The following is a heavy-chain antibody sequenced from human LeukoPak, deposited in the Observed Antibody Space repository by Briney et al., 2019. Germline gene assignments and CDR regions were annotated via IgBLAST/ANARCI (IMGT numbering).Heavy chain of an antibody. CDR3: AGYKRIPLDY. V-gene: IGHV4-59*01. Sequence: TSSETLSLTCTVSGGSISRYYWSWIRQPPGKGLEWIGYIYYSGSTNYSPSLKSRVTVSVDTSKNQFSLRLSSVTAADTAVYYCAGYKRIPLDYWGQGTLVTVSS. J-gene: IGHJ4*02. CDR1: GGSISRYY. D-gene: IGHD5-24*01. CDR2: IYYSGST.